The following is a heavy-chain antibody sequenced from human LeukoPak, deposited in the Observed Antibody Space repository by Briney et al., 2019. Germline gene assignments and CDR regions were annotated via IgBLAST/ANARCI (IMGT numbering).Heavy chain of an antibody. V-gene: IGHV1-18*01. CDR3: ARGQKKAIFGVVSYKGDWFDP. J-gene: IGHJ5*02. CDR2: ISAYNGNT. CDR1: GYTFTSYG. Sequence: GASVKVSCKASGYTFTSYGISWVRQAPGQGLEWMGWISAYNGNTNYAQKLQGRVTMTTDTSTSTAYMELRSLRSEDTAVYYCARGQKKAIFGVVSYKGDWFDPWGQGTLVTVSS. D-gene: IGHD3-3*01.